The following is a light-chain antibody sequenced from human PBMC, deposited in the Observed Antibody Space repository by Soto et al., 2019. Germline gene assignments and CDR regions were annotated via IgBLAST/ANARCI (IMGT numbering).Light chain of an antibody. CDR2: DVS. CDR1: NSDVGAYNY. CDR3: SSYTSSSTLV. Sequence: QSALTQPASVSGSPGQSITISCTGTNSDVGAYNYVSWYQQHPGKAPKLLIYDVSNRPSGVSNRFSGSKSGKTASLTISGLQAADESDYYCSSYTSSSTLVFGGGTKLTVL. J-gene: IGLJ2*01. V-gene: IGLV2-14*01.